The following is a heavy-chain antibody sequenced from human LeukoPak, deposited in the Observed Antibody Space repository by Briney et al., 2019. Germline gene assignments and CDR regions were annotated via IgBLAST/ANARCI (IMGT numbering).Heavy chain of an antibody. CDR3: ARGTTNYYGSGSSLFDY. Sequence: GASVKVSCKASGYTFTSYGISWVRQAPGQGLEWMGWISAYNGNTNYAQKLQGRVTMTTDTSTSTAYMELRSLRSDDTAVYYCARGTTNYYGSGSSLFDYWGQGTLVTVSS. J-gene: IGHJ4*02. CDR1: GYTFTSYG. V-gene: IGHV1-18*01. CDR2: ISAYNGNT. D-gene: IGHD3-10*01.